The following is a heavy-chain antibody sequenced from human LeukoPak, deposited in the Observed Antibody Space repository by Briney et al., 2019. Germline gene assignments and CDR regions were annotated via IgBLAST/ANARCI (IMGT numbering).Heavy chain of an antibody. CDR1: GDSVTGYY. D-gene: IGHD2-15*01. CDR3: VIGVGWQPDY. V-gene: IGHV4-59*02. J-gene: IGHJ4*02. Sequence: PSETLSLTCTVFGDSVTGYYLNWVRQPPGKGLEWIGHIYKIGTTNYNPSLKSRLTISADTSKNQFSLKLRSVPAADTAVYYCVIGVGWQPDYWGQGALVTVSS. CDR2: IYKIGTT.